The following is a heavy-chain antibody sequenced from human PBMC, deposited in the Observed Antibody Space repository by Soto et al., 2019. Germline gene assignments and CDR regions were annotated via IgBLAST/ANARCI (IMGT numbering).Heavy chain of an antibody. J-gene: IGHJ5*02. CDR3: AREVKRGYSGYDS. CDR1: GGSISSGDYY. D-gene: IGHD5-12*01. CDR2: IYYSGNT. Sequence: SETLSLTCTVSGGSISSGDYYWSWIRQPPGKGLEWIGYIYYSGNTYYNPSLKSRVTISVDTSKNQFSLKLSSVTAADTAVYYCAREVKRGYSGYDSWGQGTLVTVSS. V-gene: IGHV4-30-4*02.